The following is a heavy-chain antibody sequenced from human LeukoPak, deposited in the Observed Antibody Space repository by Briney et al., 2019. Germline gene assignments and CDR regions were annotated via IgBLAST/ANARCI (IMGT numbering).Heavy chain of an antibody. Sequence: GGSLGLSCAASGFTFSSYAMSWVRQAPGKGLEWVSAISGSCGSTYYADSVKGRFTISRYNSKNTMYLQMNSLRAEDTAVYYCAKVRAPKAEFDYFDYWGQGTLVTVSS. D-gene: IGHD3-10*01. CDR1: GFTFSSYA. CDR2: ISGSCGST. V-gene: IGHV3-23*01. CDR3: AKVRAPKAEFDYFDY. J-gene: IGHJ4*02.